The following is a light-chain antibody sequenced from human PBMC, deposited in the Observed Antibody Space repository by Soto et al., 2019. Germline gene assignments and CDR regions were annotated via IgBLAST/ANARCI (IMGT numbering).Light chain of an antibody. J-gene: IGKJ4*01. CDR1: QSVTSSH. Sequence: EIVWTQSPGTLSLSPGERATLSCRASQSVTSSHLAWYQQKPGQAPRLLIYGASSRATGIPDRFSGSGSGTDFTLTIRRLEPEDFAVYYCQQYGSSPLTFGGGTKVDIK. CDR2: GAS. CDR3: QQYGSSPLT. V-gene: IGKV3-20*01.